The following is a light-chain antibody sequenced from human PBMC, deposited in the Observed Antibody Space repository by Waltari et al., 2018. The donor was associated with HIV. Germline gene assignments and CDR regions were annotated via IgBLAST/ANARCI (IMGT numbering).Light chain of an antibody. Sequence: QSALTQPRSVSGSPGQSVTISCTGTSSDVGGYNYVSCYQHHPGKAPKLMIYDVSKRPSGVPDRFSGSKSGNTASLTISGLQAEDEADYYCCSYAGSYTYVVFGGGTKLTVL. V-gene: IGLV2-11*01. CDR3: CSYAGSYTYVV. J-gene: IGLJ2*01. CDR2: DVS. CDR1: SSDVGGYNY.